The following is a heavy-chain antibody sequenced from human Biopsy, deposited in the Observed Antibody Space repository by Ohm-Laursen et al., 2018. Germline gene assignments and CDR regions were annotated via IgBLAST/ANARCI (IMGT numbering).Heavy chain of an antibody. CDR3: ARLTGDPSY. V-gene: IGHV4-59*01. J-gene: IGHJ4*02. CDR2: IYYTGHT. D-gene: IGHD7-27*01. Sequence: SETLSLTWTVSGGSIKSYYWNWIRQSPGKGLEWIGFIYYTGHTNYNPSLKSRATISVDTSKNQFSLEVISVTAADTAVYYCARLTGDPSYWGQGILVTVSS. CDR1: GGSIKSYY.